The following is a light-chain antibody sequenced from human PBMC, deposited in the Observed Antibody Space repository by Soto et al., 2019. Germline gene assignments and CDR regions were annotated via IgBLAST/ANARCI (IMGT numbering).Light chain of an antibody. CDR3: QQNGSSPLFT. CDR2: GAS. V-gene: IGKV3-20*01. CDR1: QSVSSSY. J-gene: IGKJ3*01. Sequence: EIVLTQSPGTLSLSPGERATLSCRASQSVSSSYLAWYQQKPGQAPRLLIYGASSRATGIPDRFSGSGSGTDFTLTISRLEPEVFAVYYCQQNGSSPLFTFGPGTKVDIK.